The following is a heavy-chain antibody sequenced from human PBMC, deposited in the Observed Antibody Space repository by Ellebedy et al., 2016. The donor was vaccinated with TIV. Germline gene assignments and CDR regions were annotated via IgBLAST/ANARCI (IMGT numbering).Heavy chain of an antibody. Sequence: GGSLRLSCAASGFTFSGYPMHWVRQAPGKGLEWVAILSSDGSSGNYADSVKGRFTISRDNSKNILYLEMNSLRPEDTAVYFCARDRDGGNRYFDSWGQGTLVIVSS. CDR3: ARDRDGGNRYFDS. CDR1: GFTFSGYP. J-gene: IGHJ4*02. CDR2: LSSDGSSG. D-gene: IGHD3-16*01. V-gene: IGHV3-30*01.